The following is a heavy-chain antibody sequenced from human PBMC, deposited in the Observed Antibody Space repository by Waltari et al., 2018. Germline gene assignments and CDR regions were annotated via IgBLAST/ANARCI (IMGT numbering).Heavy chain of an antibody. Sequence: QVQLQESGPGLVKPSETLSLTCTVSGGSISSYYWSWIRQPPGKGLEWIGYIYYSGSTNYNPHLKSRVTISVDTSKNQFSLKLSSVTAADTAVYYCASHYYGDYGWFDPWGQGTLVTVSS. CDR1: GGSISSYY. J-gene: IGHJ5*02. CDR2: IYYSGST. V-gene: IGHV4-59*01. D-gene: IGHD4-17*01. CDR3: ASHYYGDYGWFDP.